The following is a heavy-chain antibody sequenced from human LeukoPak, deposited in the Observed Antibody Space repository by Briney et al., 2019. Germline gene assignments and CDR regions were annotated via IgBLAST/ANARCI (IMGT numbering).Heavy chain of an antibody. J-gene: IGHJ4*02. D-gene: IGHD3-10*01. CDR3: ARDTGSYRGI. CDR1: GFTFSSSA. V-gene: IGHV3-23*01. CDR2: ISASGIIT. Sequence: GGSLRLSCAASGFTFSSSAMSWVRQVPGKGLEWVSGISASGIITYYVDSVKGRFTISRDNSKNTLYLQMNSLRAEDTAVYYCARDTGSYRGIWGQGTLVTVSS.